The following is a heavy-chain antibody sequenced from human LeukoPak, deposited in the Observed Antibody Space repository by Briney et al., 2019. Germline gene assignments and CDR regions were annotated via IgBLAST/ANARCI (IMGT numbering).Heavy chain of an antibody. Sequence: PGGSLRLSCAASGFTFSSYSMNWVRQAPGKGLEWVSYISSGSSTIYYADSVKGRFTISRDNAKNSLYLQMNSLRAEDTAVYYCARGGRAVSLDYWGQGTLVTVSS. J-gene: IGHJ4*02. D-gene: IGHD2-8*01. V-gene: IGHV3-48*01. CDR1: GFTFSSYS. CDR3: ARGGRAVSLDY. CDR2: ISSGSSTI.